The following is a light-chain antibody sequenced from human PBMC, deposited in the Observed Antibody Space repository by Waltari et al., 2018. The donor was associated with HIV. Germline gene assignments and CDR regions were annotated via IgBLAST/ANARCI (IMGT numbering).Light chain of an antibody. J-gene: IGKJ4*01. CDR1: QRISSN. CDR3: QQYNNFPLT. V-gene: IGKV3-15*01. Sequence: EIVMTQSPATLSVSPGERVTLSCRASQRISSNLVWYQQKPGQAPRPLIYHASSRATGIPARFSGSGSGTEFTLTISSLQSEDFALYYCQQYNNFPLTFGGGTKVEIK. CDR2: HAS.